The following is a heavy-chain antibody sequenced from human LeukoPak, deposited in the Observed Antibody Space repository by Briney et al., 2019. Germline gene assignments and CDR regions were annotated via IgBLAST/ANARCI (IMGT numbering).Heavy chain of an antibody. Sequence: GGSLRLSCAASGFTFSSYSMNWVRQAPGKGLEWVANIKQDGSEKYYVDSVKGRFTISRDNAKNSLYLQMNSLRAEDTAVYYCARGPLLWFGELFYWGQGTLVTVSS. D-gene: IGHD3-10*01. J-gene: IGHJ4*02. CDR2: IKQDGSEK. CDR1: GFTFSSYS. CDR3: ARGPLLWFGELFY. V-gene: IGHV3-7*01.